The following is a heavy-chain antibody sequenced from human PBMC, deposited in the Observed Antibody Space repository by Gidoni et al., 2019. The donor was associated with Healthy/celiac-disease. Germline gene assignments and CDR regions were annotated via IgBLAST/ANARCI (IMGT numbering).Heavy chain of an antibody. Sequence: EVQLVESGGGLVQHGGSLRLSCAASGFTVSSNYMSWVRQAPGKGLEWVSVIYSGGSTYYADSVKGRFTISRDNSKNTLYLQMNSLRAEDTAVYYCARGGDSGSYHTPYYFDYWGQGTLVTVSS. CDR3: ARGGDSGSYHTPYYFDY. V-gene: IGHV3-66*02. D-gene: IGHD1-26*01. CDR2: IYSGGST. J-gene: IGHJ4*02. CDR1: GFTVSSNY.